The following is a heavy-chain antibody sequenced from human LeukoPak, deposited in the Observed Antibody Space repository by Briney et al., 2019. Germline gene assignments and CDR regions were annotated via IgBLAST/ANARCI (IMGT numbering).Heavy chain of an antibody. J-gene: IGHJ4*02. D-gene: IGHD1-1*01. Sequence: GGSLRLSCAASGFTFSSYWMSWVRQAPGKGLEWVANIKQDGSEKYYVDSVKGRLTISRDNAKNSMYLQMNSLRAEDTAVYYCARAPEGGYVNYWGQGTLVTVSS. CDR3: ARAPEGGYVNY. CDR1: GFTFSSYW. V-gene: IGHV3-7*03. CDR2: IKQDGSEK.